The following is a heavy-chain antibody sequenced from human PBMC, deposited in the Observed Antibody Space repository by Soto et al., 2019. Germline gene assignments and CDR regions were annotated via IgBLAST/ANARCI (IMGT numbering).Heavy chain of an antibody. CDR2: ISTYNGNT. V-gene: IGHV1-18*04. CDR3: AIFKEYARNYNWFDP. D-gene: IGHD1-7*01. J-gene: IGHJ5*02. Sequence: ASGKVSCEAPGYTFTSYGMSWVRQSPGQGLEWMGWISTYNGNTNFTQKLQGRVTMTTDTSTSTAYMELRSLRSDDTAVYYCAIFKEYARNYNWFDPRGQGTLV. CDR1: GYTFTSYG.